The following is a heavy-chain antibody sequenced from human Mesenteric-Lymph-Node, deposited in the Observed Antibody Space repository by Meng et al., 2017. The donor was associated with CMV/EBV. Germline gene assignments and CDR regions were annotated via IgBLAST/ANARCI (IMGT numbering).Heavy chain of an antibody. CDR2: IIPILGIA. CDR1: GGTFSSYT. V-gene: IGHV1-69*04. CDR3: ARDLGSPFHRSVVSVIN. J-gene: IGHJ4*02. D-gene: IGHD2-2*01. Sequence: SVKVSCKASGGTFSSYTISWVRQAPGQGLEWMGRIIPILGIANYAQKFQGRVTITADKSTSTAYMELSSLRSEDTAAYYCARDLGSPFHRSVVSVINWGQGTLVTVSS.